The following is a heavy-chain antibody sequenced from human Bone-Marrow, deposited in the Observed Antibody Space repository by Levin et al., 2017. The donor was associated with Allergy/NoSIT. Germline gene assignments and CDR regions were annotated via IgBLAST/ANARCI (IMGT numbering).Heavy chain of an antibody. Sequence: ASVKVSCKASGYTFTGYYMHWVRQAPGQGLEWMGWINPNSGGTNYAQKFQGRVTMTRDTSISTAYMELSRLRSDDTAVYYCARGSNIIVVVPAAMSSDYDGMDVWGQGTTVTVSS. CDR1: GYTFTGYY. CDR2: INPNSGGT. CDR3: ARGSNIIVVVPAAMSSDYDGMDV. V-gene: IGHV1-2*02. J-gene: IGHJ6*02. D-gene: IGHD2-2*01.